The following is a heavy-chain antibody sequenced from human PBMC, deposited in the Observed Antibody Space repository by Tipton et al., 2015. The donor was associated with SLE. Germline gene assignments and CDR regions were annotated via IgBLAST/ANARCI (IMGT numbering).Heavy chain of an antibody. Sequence: TLSLTCTVSGGSISSSSYYWGWIRQPPGKGLEWIGSIYYSGSTYYNPSLKSRVTISVDTSKNQFSLKLSSVTAADTAVYYCARESYDSSGYYFDYWGQGTLVTVSS. CDR1: GGSISSSSYY. CDR2: IYYSGST. CDR3: ARESYDSSGYYFDY. J-gene: IGHJ4*02. D-gene: IGHD3-22*01. V-gene: IGHV4-39*07.